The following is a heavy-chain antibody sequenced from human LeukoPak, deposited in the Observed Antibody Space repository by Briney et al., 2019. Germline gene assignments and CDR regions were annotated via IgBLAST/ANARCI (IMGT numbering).Heavy chain of an antibody. V-gene: IGHV1-2*02. J-gene: IGHJ5*02. D-gene: IGHD2-2*01. CDR2: INPNSGGT. Sequence: ASVKVSCKASGYTFTGYYMHWVRRAPGQGLEWMGWINPNSGGTNYAQKFQGRVTMTRDTSISTAYMELSRLRSDDTAVYYCARDREPSCSSTSCHNWFDPWGQGTLVTVSS. CDR3: ARDREPSCSSTSCHNWFDP. CDR1: GYTFTGYY.